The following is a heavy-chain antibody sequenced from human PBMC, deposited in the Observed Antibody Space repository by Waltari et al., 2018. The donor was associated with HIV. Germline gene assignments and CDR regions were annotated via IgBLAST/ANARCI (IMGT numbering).Heavy chain of an antibody. CDR1: GGSFSGYY. J-gene: IGHJ4*02. D-gene: IGHD5-18*01. CDR3: ASSGYSYGRTLDY. Sequence: QVQLQQWGAGLLKPSETLSLTCAVYGGSFSGYYWSWIRQPPGKGLEWIGEINHSGSTNYNPSLKSRVTISVDTSKNQFSLKLSSVTAADTAVYYCASSGYSYGRTLDYWGQGTLVTVSS. V-gene: IGHV4-34*01. CDR2: INHSGST.